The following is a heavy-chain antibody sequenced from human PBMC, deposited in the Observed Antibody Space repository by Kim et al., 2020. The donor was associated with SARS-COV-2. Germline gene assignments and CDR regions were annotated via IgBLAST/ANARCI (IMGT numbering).Heavy chain of an antibody. V-gene: IGHV3-9*01. CDR2: ISWNSGSI. Sequence: GGSLRLSCAASGFTFDDYAMHWVRQAPGKGLEWVSGISWNSGSIGYADSVKGRFIISRDNAKNSLYLQMNSLRAEDTALYYCAKDIGYSSGGFDYWGQGT. CDR3: AKDIGYSSGGFDY. J-gene: IGHJ4*02. CDR1: GFTFDDYA. D-gene: IGHD6-19*01.